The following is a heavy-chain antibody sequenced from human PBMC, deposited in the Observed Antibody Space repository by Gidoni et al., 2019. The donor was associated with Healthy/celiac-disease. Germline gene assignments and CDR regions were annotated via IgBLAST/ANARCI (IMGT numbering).Heavy chain of an antibody. CDR1: GYTFTSYY. J-gene: IGHJ3*02. CDR3: ARTDEWLHDAFDI. D-gene: IGHD5-12*01. CDR2: INPSGGST. V-gene: IGHV1-46*01. Sequence: QVQLVQSGAEVKQPGASVKVSCKASGYTFTSYYMHWVRQAPGQGLEWMGRINPSGGSTSYAQKFQGRVTMTRDTSTSTVYMELSSLRSEDTAVYYCARTDEWLHDAFDIWGQGTMVTVSS.